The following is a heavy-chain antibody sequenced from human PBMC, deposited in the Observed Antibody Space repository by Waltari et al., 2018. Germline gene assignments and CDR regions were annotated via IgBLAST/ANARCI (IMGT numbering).Heavy chain of an antibody. Sequence: QVQLVQSGAEVKKPGASVKVSCKASGYTFTSYAMHWVRQAPGQRLEWMGWINAGNVTTKYSQKVQGRVTMTRDTSASTAYMELSSRRSEDTAVYYCARGGMATIKALYYYYGMDVWGQGTTVTVSS. CDR3: ARGGMATIKALYYYYGMDV. V-gene: IGHV1-3*01. CDR2: INAGNVTT. D-gene: IGHD5-12*01. CDR1: GYTFTSYA. J-gene: IGHJ6*02.